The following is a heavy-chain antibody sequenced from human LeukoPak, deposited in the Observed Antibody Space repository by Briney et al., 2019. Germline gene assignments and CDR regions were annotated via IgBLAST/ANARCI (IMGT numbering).Heavy chain of an antibody. CDR3: AREGRYCSSTSCVSGWFDP. J-gene: IGHJ5*02. V-gene: IGHV4-4*07. CDR1: GGSISSYY. D-gene: IGHD2-2*01. CDR2: IYTSGST. Sequence: SETLSLTCTVSGGSISSYYWSWIRQPAGKGLEWIGRIYTSGSTNYNPSLKSRVTISVDTSKNQFSLKLSSVTAADTAVYYCAREGRYCSSTSCVSGWFDPWGQGTLVTVSS.